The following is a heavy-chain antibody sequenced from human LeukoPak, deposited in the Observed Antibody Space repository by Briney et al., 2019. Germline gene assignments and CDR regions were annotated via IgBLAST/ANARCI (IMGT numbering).Heavy chain of an antibody. CDR1: GLTFCNYG. Sequence: GGSLRLSCATSGLTFCNYGMHWVRQAPGKGLEWVAVTSYHGTNQYYADSVRGRFTISRDKSKNTLYLQMNSLRAEDAAVYYCPKAAGYFDWLPYFDYWGQGTLVTVSS. V-gene: IGHV3-30*18. CDR2: TSYHGTNQ. J-gene: IGHJ4*02. D-gene: IGHD3-9*01. CDR3: PKAAGYFDWLPYFDY.